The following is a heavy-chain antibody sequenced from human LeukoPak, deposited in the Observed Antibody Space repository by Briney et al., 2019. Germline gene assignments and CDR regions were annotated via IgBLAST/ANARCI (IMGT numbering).Heavy chain of an antibody. D-gene: IGHD3-10*01. CDR3: AKDPYYGSGSPNVFFDC. Sequence: GGSLRLSCAASGFTFSSYAMSWVRQAPGKGREWVSAISGSGGSTYYADSVKGRFTISRDNSKNTLYLQMNSLRAEDTAVYYCAKDPYYGSGSPNVFFDCWGQGTPVTVSS. CDR2: ISGSGGST. CDR1: GFTFSSYA. J-gene: IGHJ4*02. V-gene: IGHV3-23*01.